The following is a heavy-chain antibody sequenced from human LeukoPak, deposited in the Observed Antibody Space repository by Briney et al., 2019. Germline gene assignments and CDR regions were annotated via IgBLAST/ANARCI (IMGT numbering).Heavy chain of an antibody. CDR3: ARVGRYCSTTGCDYYYGMDV. J-gene: IGHJ6*02. CDR1: GFTFTDVS. D-gene: IGHD2-2*01. V-gene: IGHV3-11*06. CDR2: ISSGSPYI. Sequence: PGGSLRLSCITSGFTFTDVSMSWIRQAPGKGLEWVSYISSGSPYINDADSVKGRFTISRDNAKSSLYLRMSSLRAEDTAVYYCARVGRYCSTTGCDYYYGMDVWGQGTTVTVSS.